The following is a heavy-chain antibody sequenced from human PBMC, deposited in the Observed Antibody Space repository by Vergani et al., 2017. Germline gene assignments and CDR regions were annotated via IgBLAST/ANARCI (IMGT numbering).Heavy chain of an antibody. Sequence: QLQLQESGPGLVKPSEILSLTCTVSGGSISSSSYYWGWIRQPPGKGLEWIGSIYYSGSTYYNPSLKSRVTISVDTSKNQFSLKLSSVTAADTAVYYCATDTAMARDAFDIWGQGTMVTVSS. CDR3: ATDTAMARDAFDI. CDR1: GGSISSSSYY. V-gene: IGHV4-39*01. D-gene: IGHD5-18*01. J-gene: IGHJ3*02. CDR2: IYYSGST.